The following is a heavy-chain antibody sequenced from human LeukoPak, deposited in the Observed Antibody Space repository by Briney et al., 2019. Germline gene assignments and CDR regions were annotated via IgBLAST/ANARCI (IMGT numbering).Heavy chain of an antibody. J-gene: IGHJ6*03. CDR1: GGSVSSGSYY. CDR2: IYYGGST. CDR3: ARAEYHYYYYYYMDV. D-gene: IGHD2-2*01. V-gene: IGHV4-61*01. Sequence: SETLSLTCTVSGGSVSSGSYYWSWIRQPPGKGLEWIGYIYYGGSTNYNPSLKSRVTISVDTSKNQFSLKLSSVTAADTAVYYCARAEYHYYYYYYMDVWGKGTTVTVS.